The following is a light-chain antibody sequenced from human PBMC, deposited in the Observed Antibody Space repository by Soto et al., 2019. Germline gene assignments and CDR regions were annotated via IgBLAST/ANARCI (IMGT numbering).Light chain of an antibody. CDR3: SSYAGSNTYV. V-gene: IGLV2-8*01. J-gene: IGLJ1*01. CDR1: SSDVGGYNY. Sequence: HSVLTPSPSASGSPGQSFTISCTGTSSDVGGYNYVSWYQQHPGKAPKLMIYEVSKRPSGVPDRFSGSKYGNTASLTVSGLQAEDEADYCCSSYAGSNTYVFGTGTKVTVL. CDR2: EVS.